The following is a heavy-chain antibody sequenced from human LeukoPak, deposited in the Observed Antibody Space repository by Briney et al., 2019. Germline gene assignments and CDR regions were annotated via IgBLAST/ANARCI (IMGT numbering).Heavy chain of an antibody. D-gene: IGHD3-22*01. J-gene: IGHJ4*02. CDR1: GCSISSSNW. CDR3: ARNRYDSSGYYLDS. V-gene: IGHV4-4*02. Sequence: SETLSLTCAVSGCSISSSNWWSWVQQPPGKGLEWTGEIYHSGNTNYNPSLKSRVTMSVDRSKDQFSLKLSSVTAADTARYYCARNRYDSSGYYLDSWGQGTLVTVSS. CDR2: IYHSGNT.